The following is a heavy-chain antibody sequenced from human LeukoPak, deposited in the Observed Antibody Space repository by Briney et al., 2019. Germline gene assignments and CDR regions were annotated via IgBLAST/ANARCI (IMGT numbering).Heavy chain of an antibody. CDR1: GGSISSYY. Sequence: SETLSLTCTVSGGSISSYYWSWIRQPPGKGLEWIGYIYYSGSTNYNPSLKSRVTISVDTSKNQFSLKLSSVTAADTAVYYCARHGDSSSWPDWYFDLWGRGTLVTVSS. CDR3: ARHGDSSSWPDWYFDL. CDR2: IYYSGST. J-gene: IGHJ2*01. V-gene: IGHV4-59*08. D-gene: IGHD6-13*01.